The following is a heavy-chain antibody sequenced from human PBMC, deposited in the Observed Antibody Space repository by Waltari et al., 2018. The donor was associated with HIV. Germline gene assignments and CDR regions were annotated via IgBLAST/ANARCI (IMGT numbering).Heavy chain of an antibody. J-gene: IGHJ4*02. CDR2: ITSSSSTI. Sequence: EVQLVESGGGSVQPGGSLRLSCAASGFTFSSYSMNWVRQAPGKGLEWVSYITSSSSTIYNADSVKGRFTISRDNAKNSLYLQMNSLRAEDTAVYYCARDYGDYVFSFDYWGQGTLVTVSS. V-gene: IGHV3-48*01. CDR3: ARDYGDYVFSFDY. CDR1: GFTFSSYS. D-gene: IGHD4-17*01.